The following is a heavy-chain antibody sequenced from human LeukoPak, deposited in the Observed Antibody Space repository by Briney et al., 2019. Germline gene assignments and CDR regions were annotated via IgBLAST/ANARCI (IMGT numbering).Heavy chain of an antibody. J-gene: IGHJ5*02. CDR3: ARHYGA. Sequence: PSETLSLTCTVSGGSIRSSYYYWGWLRQPPGKGLEWIGSIYDSGSTHYNPSLKSRVTISVDTSKNQFSLKLNSVTAADTAVYYGARHYGAWGQGTLVTVSS. D-gene: IGHD3-10*01. CDR2: IYDSGST. CDR1: GGSIRSSYYY. V-gene: IGHV4-39*01.